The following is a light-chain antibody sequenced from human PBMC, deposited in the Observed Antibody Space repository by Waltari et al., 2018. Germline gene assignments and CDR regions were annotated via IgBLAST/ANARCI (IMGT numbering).Light chain of an antibody. Sequence: QSALTQPASVSGSPGQSITISCPGTSSDVGGYNYASWYQQHPGKAPKLMIYEVSNRPSGVSNRFSGSKSGNTASLTISGLQAEDEADYYCSSYTSSSIVVFGGGTKLTVL. V-gene: IGLV2-14*01. CDR2: EVS. J-gene: IGLJ2*01. CDR3: SSYTSSSIVV. CDR1: SSDVGGYNY.